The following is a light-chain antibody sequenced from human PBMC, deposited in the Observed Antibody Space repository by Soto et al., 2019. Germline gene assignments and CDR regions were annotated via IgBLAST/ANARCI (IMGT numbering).Light chain of an antibody. J-gene: IGLJ2*01. V-gene: IGLV2-14*01. Sequence: QSALTQPASVSGSPGQSITISCTGTSSDIGGYNYVSWYQQHPGKAPKLIIYDVSNRPSGVSNRFSGSKSGNTASLTISGLQAEDEADYCCSSYRSGSTLIFGGGTKLTVL. CDR1: SSDIGGYNY. CDR3: SSYRSGSTLI. CDR2: DVS.